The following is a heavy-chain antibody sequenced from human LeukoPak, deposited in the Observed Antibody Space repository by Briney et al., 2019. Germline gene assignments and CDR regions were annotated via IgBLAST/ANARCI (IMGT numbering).Heavy chain of an antibody. J-gene: IGHJ3*02. CDR1: GGSFSDYY. D-gene: IGHD3-22*01. Sequence: PSETLSLTCAVYGGSFSDYYWSWIRQPPGKGLEWIGEINHSGSTNYNPSLKSRVTISVDTSKNQFSLKLSSVTAADTAVYYCARITYYYDSSGYPDIWGQGTMVTVSS. CDR3: ARITYYYDSSGYPDI. V-gene: IGHV4-34*01. CDR2: INHSGST.